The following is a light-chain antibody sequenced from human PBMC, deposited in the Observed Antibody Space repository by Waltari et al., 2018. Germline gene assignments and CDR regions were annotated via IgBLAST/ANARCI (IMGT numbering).Light chain of an antibody. CDR2: YDS. J-gene: IGLJ2*01. Sequence: SYVLTQPPSVSVAPGKTARITCGGNNIGSKSVHWYQQKPRQAPVLFIYYDSDRPSGNPERCSGSNSGNTATLTISRVEAWDEADYYCQVWDSSSDHPRVLGGGTKLTVL. CDR1: NIGSKS. CDR3: QVWDSSSDHPRV. V-gene: IGLV3-21*04.